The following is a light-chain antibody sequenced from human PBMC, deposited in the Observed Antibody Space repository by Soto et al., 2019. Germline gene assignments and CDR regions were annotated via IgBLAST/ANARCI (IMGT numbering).Light chain of an antibody. CDR3: MQALQTRT. J-gene: IGKJ1*01. Sequence: DMVMTQCPLSLPVTPGEPASISCRSSQSRLHSNGYNYLDWYLQKPGQSPQLLIYLGSNRASGVPARFSGSGSGTDFTLKISRVEAEDVGVYYCMQALQTRTFGQGTKVDI. V-gene: IGKV2-28*01. CDR2: LGS. CDR1: QSRLHSNGYNY.